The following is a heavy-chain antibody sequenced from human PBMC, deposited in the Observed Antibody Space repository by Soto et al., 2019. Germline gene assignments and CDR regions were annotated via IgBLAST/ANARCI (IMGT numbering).Heavy chain of an antibody. CDR2: IDYTGTA. CDR1: GDSMSYYY. D-gene: IGHD3-16*01. V-gene: IGHV4-59*01. J-gene: IGHJ5*01. Sequence: LYLTCTVSGDSMSYYYWTWIRQPTGKGLEWIGYIDYTGTAEYNPSLKSRVTISVDTSKNQFSLNLTSVTAADTAVYYCTRDVYTLDPWGQGTLFCVSS. CDR3: TRDVYTLDP.